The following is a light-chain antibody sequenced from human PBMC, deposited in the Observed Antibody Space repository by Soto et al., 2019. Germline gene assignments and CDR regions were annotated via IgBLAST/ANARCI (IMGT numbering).Light chain of an antibody. Sequence: QSVLTQPPSASGTPGQRATISCSGSDSNIGNNYVYWYQQFPGTAPKLLIYRNNQRPSGVPDRFSGSKSGTSASLDIGGLRSEDEAAIGGLRSDDEADYYCAAWDDSLSGVVFGGGTKLTVL. CDR1: DSNIGNNY. V-gene: IGLV1-47*01. CDR2: RNN. CDR3: AAWDDSLSGVV. J-gene: IGLJ2*01.